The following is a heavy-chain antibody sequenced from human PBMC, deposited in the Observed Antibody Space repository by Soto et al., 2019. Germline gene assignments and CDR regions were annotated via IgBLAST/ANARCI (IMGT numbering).Heavy chain of an antibody. J-gene: IGHJ6*02. Sequence: SVKVSCKASGGTFSTSSINWVRQAPGQRPEWMGNILPIFGTADYAQKFQDRVTMTEDKSTNTAYMELRSLISEDTAVYYCAIALEGFFIGTVAVWGQGTTVTVYS. CDR2: ILPIFGTA. D-gene: IGHD1-1*01. CDR3: AIALEGFFIGTVAV. CDR1: GGTFSTSS. V-gene: IGHV1-69*06.